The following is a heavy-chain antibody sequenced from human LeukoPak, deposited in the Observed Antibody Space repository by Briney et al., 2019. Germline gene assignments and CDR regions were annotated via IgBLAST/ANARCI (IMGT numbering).Heavy chain of an antibody. CDR1: GYTFTGYY. Sequence: ASVKVSCKASGYTFTGYYMHWVRQAPGQGLEWMGWINPNSGGTNYAQKFQGRVTMTRDTSISTAYMELSRLRSDDTAVYYCARSRGLELLRLDYWRQGTMVTVSS. J-gene: IGHJ4*02. CDR2: INPNSGGT. D-gene: IGHD1-7*01. CDR3: ARSRGLELLRLDY. V-gene: IGHV1-2*02.